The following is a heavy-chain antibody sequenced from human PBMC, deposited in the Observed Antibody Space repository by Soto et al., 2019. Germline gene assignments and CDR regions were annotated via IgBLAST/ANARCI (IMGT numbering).Heavy chain of an antibody. CDR3: ARGMVYARSWFDP. Sequence: GASVKVSCKASGYTFTSYAMYWVRQAPGQRLEWMGWINAGNGNTKYSQKFQGRVTITRDTSASTAYMELSSLRSEDTAVYYCARGMVYARSWFDPWGQGTLVTVSS. J-gene: IGHJ5*02. V-gene: IGHV1-3*01. CDR2: INAGNGNT. D-gene: IGHD2-8*01. CDR1: GYTFTSYA.